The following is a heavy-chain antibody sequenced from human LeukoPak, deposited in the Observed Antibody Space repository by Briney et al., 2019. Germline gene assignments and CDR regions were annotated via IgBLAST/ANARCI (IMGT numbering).Heavy chain of an antibody. CDR3: ARVEQQLVFSAFDI. J-gene: IGHJ3*02. D-gene: IGHD6-13*01. CDR1: GFTFSNCA. V-gene: IGHV3-30*04. Sequence: PGGSLRLSCAASGFTFSNCAMHWVRQAPGKGLEWVAVISYDGSNKYYTDSVKGRFTISRDNSKNTLYLQMNSLRAEDTAMYYCARVEQQLVFSAFDIWGQGTMVTVSS. CDR2: ISYDGSNK.